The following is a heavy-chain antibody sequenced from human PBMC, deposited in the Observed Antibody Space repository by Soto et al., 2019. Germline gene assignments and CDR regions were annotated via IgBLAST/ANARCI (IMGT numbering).Heavy chain of an antibody. J-gene: IGHJ6*03. Sequence: KPSETLSLTCTVSGGSISSYYWSWIRQPPGKGLEWIGYIYYSGSTNYNPSLKSRVTISVDTSKNQFSLKLSSVTAADTAVYYCARGDLNVVVVAAAPRTDYYIDVWGKGTTVTVS. V-gene: IGHV4-59*01. CDR2: IYYSGST. CDR3: ARGDLNVVVVAAAPRTDYYIDV. CDR1: GGSISSYY. D-gene: IGHD2-15*01.